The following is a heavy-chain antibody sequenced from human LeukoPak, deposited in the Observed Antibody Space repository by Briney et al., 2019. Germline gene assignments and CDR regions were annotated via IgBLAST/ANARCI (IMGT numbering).Heavy chain of an antibody. J-gene: IGHJ3*02. V-gene: IGHV4-38-2*01. D-gene: IGHD3-10*01. Sequence: KSSETLSLTCAVYGGSFSGYYWGWIRQPPGKGLEWIGTIYQSGSTYYNPSLKSRVTISIDTSKNQFSLKLNSVTAADTAVYYCARTYYYGSGSYYDSRDGFDIWGQGTMVTVSS. CDR3: ARTYYYGSGSYYDSRDGFDI. CDR1: GGSFSGYY. CDR2: IYQSGST.